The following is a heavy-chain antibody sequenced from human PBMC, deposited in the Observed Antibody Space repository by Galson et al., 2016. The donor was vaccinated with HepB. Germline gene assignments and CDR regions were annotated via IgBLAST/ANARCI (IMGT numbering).Heavy chain of an antibody. Sequence: LRLSCAASGFTFTSYAMTWVRQAPGKGLEWVANINQDGSEKHYLDSVRGRFTISRDNAKNSLYLQMNSLRAEDAAVYFCARAYQYTLDYWGQGTLVTVSS. CDR3: ARAYQYTLDY. CDR2: INQDGSEK. J-gene: IGHJ4*02. D-gene: IGHD1-1*01. CDR1: GFTFTSYA. V-gene: IGHV3-7*04.